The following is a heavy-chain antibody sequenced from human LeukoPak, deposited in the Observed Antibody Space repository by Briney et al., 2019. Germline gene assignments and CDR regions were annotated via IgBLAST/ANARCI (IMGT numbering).Heavy chain of an antibody. Sequence: SVNVSCKASGYTFTSYYMHWVRQAPGQGLEWMGGIIPIFGTANYAQKFQGRVTITADESTSTAYMELSSLRSEDTAVYYCAVAAAQNWFDPWGQGTLVTVSS. CDR3: AVAAAQNWFDP. J-gene: IGHJ5*02. D-gene: IGHD6-13*01. CDR2: IIPIFGTA. CDR1: GYTFTSYY. V-gene: IGHV1-69*13.